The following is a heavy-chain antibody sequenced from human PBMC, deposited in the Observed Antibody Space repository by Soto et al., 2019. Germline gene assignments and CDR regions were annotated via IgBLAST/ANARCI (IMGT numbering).Heavy chain of an antibody. CDR2: ISAYNGNT. D-gene: IGHD2-2*01. J-gene: IGHJ4*02. CDR1: GYTFTSYG. Sequence: ASVKVSCKXSGYTFTSYGISWVRQAPGQGLEWMGWISAYNGNTNYAQKLQGRVTMTTDTSTSTAYMELRSLRSDDTAVYYCARAVSIVVPAAAVDYWGQGTLVTVSS. CDR3: ARAVSIVVPAAAVDY. V-gene: IGHV1-18*04.